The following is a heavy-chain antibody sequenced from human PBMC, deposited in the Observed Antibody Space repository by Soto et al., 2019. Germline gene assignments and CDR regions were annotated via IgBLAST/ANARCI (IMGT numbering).Heavy chain of an antibody. CDR3: ARDRTDSGYYTNWLDP. CDR2: IIPIFGTT. D-gene: IGHD3-22*01. CDR1: GGTFGSDA. V-gene: IGHV1-69*06. Sequence: SVKVSCKASGGTFGSDAITWVRQAPGQGLECVGRIIPIFGTTNYAQNLQGRVTISAXXXXLXXXMXLQXLTSDDTALYYCARDRTDSGYYTNWLDPWG. J-gene: IGHJ5*02.